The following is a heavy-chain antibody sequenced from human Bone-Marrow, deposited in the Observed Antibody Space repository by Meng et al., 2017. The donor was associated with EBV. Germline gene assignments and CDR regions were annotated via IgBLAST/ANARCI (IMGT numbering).Heavy chain of an antibody. CDR3: ARLYCGGDCSWYYFDY. D-gene: IGHD2-21*01. V-gene: IGHV1-18*01. CDR2: ISAYNCNT. Sequence: LVDAGCVWKTPVPSVKVACKPSGSNMNSHATKWVRPAPGQGLEWMGWISAYNCNTNYAQKLQGRVSMTIDTSKSTAYMELRSLRSDDTAVYYCARLYCGGDCSWYYFDYWGQGTLVTVS. J-gene: IGHJ4*02. CDR1: GSNMNSHA.